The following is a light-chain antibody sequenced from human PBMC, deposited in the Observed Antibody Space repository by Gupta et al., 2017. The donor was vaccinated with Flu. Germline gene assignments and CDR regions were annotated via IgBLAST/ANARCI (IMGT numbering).Light chain of an antibody. Sequence: QSVLTQPPSVSGAPGQRVTISCTGSSSNIGAGYDVHWYQQLPGTAHTLLIYGNSNRPSGVPDRFSGSKSGTSDSLAITGLQAEDEADYDCQSYDSSLSGYVVFGGGTKLT. CDR2: GNS. J-gene: IGLJ2*01. CDR1: SSNIGAGYD. V-gene: IGLV1-40*01. CDR3: QSYDSSLSGYVV.